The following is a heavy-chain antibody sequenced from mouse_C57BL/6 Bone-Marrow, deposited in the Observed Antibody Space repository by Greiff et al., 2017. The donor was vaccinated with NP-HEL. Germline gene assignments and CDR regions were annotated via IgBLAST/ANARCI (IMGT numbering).Heavy chain of an antibody. J-gene: IGHJ3*01. D-gene: IGHD2-4*01. CDR2: IRNKANGYTT. Sequence: EVQLQQSGGGLVQPGGSLSLSCAASGFTFTDYYMSWVRQPPGKALEWLGFIRNKANGYTTEYSASVKGRFTISRDNSQSILYLQMNALRAEDSATYYCARSEGLRLFAYWGQGTLVTVSA. V-gene: IGHV7-3*01. CDR1: GFTFTDYY. CDR3: ARSEGLRLFAY.